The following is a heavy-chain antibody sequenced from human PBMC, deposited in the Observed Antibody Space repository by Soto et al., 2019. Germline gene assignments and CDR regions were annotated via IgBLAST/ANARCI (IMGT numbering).Heavy chain of an antibody. CDR3: ARICSGGSCYSGFDY. CDR1: GYTFTSYA. Sequence: ASVKVSCKASGYTFTSYAMHWVRQAPGQRLEWMGWINAGNGNTKYSQKFQGRVTITRDTSASTAYMELSSLRSEDTAVYYCARICSGGSCYSGFDYWGQGTLVTVSS. J-gene: IGHJ4*02. D-gene: IGHD2-15*01. CDR2: INAGNGNT. V-gene: IGHV1-3*01.